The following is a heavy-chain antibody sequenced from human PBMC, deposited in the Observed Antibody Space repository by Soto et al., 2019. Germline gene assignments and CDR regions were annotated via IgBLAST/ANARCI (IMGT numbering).Heavy chain of an antibody. V-gene: IGHV3-53*01. CDR3: AREYIVVVPAAIRRGAFDI. CDR2: IYSGGST. Sequence: LRLSCAASGFTVSSNYMSWVRQAPGKGLEWVSVIYSGGSTYYADSVKGRFTISRDNSKNTLYLQMNSLRAEDTAVYYCAREYIVVVPAAIRRGAFDIWGQGTMVTVSS. CDR1: GFTVSSNY. J-gene: IGHJ3*02. D-gene: IGHD2-2*02.